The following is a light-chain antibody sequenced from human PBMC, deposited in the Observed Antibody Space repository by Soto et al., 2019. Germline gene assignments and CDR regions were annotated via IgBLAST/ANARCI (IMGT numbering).Light chain of an antibody. J-gene: IGLJ1*01. CDR3: CSSGGSPTYV. V-gene: IGLV2-23*02. CDR1: SSDVGIYNL. CDR2: EVN. Sequence: QSALTQPASVSGSPGQPITISCTGTSSDVGIYNLVSWYQHFPGKAPKLMIYEVNKRPSGVSNRFSGSKSGSTASLTISGLQADDEADYYCCSSGGSPTYVFGTGTKVTVL.